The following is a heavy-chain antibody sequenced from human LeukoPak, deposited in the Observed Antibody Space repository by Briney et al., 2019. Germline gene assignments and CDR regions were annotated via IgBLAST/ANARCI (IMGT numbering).Heavy chain of an antibody. J-gene: IGHJ6*02. CDR2: LSNDGSNK. CDR1: GFTFSSYA. D-gene: IGHD5-18*01. Sequence: GGSLRLSCAASGFTFSSYAMHWVRQAPGKGLEWVAVLSNDGSNKYYADSVKGRFTISRDNSKNTLYLQMNSLRAEDTAVYYCARGGYNPQYYYYAMDVWGQGTTVTVSS. V-gene: IGHV3-30-3*01. CDR3: ARGGYNPQYYYYAMDV.